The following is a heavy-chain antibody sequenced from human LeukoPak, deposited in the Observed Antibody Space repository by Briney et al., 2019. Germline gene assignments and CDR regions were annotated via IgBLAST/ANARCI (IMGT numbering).Heavy chain of an antibody. CDR3: VKESGFMVAPNSAFDI. D-gene: IGHD4/OR15-4a*01. CDR2: FSGSGGTT. J-gene: IGHJ3*02. CDR1: GFSFSSYA. Sequence: PGGSLRLSCAASGFSFSSYAVSWVRQAPGKGLEWVSAFSGSGGTTYYADSVKGRFTISRDNSKNTLYLQMSSLRAEDTAVYYCVKESGFMVAPNSAFDIWGQGTMVTVSS. V-gene: IGHV3-23*01.